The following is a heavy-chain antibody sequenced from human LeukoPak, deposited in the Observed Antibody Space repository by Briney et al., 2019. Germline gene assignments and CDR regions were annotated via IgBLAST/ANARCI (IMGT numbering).Heavy chain of an antibody. Sequence: SETLSLTCTVSGGSINNYYWTWIRQPPGKGPEWIGYIHYSGTTRYNPSLKSRVTISLDASKNQISLKLSSVTAADTAVYYCARHGPYYSSTPYYFDYWGQGTLVTVSS. CDR1: GGSINNYY. D-gene: IGHD6-13*01. CDR2: IHYSGTT. J-gene: IGHJ4*02. V-gene: IGHV4-59*08. CDR3: ARHGPYYSSTPYYFDY.